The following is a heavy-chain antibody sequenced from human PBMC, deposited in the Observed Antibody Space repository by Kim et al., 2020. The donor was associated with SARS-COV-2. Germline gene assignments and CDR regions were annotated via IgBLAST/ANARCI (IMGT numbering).Heavy chain of an antibody. CDR1: GYSFTSYW. Sequence: GESLKISCKGSGYSFTSYWIGWVRQMPGKGLEWMGIIYPGDSDTRYSPSFQGQVTISADKSISTAYLQWSSLKASDTAMYYCARLIAVAETYWYFDLWGRGTLVTVSS. V-gene: IGHV5-51*01. D-gene: IGHD6-19*01. CDR3: ARLIAVAETYWYFDL. CDR2: IYPGDSDT. J-gene: IGHJ2*01.